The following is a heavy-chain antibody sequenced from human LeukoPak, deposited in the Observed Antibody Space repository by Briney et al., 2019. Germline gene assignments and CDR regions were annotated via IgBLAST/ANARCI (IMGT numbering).Heavy chain of an antibody. V-gene: IGHV3-53*01. CDR2: IYSGGST. CDR1: GFTFSNAW. J-gene: IGHJ4*02. CDR3: ARPIVGATTTDY. D-gene: IGHD1-26*01. Sequence: GGSLRLSCAASGFTFSNAWMSWVRQAPGKGLEWVSVIYSGGSTYYADSVKGRFTISRDNSKNTLYLQMNSLRAEDTAVYYCARPIVGATTTDYWGQGTLVTVSS.